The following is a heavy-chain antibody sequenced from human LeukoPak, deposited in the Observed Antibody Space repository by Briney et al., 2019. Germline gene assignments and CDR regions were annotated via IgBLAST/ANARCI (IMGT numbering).Heavy chain of an antibody. CDR3: ARENGVLWFGESLRALDY. V-gene: IGHV3-48*01. Sequence: GGSLRLSRAASGFTFSSYWMSWVRQAPGKGLEWVSYISSSSSTIYYADSVKGRFTISRDNAKNSLYLQMNSLRAEDTAVYYCARENGVLWFGESLRALDYWGQGTLVTVSS. CDR1: GFTFSSYW. CDR2: ISSSSSTI. D-gene: IGHD3-10*01. J-gene: IGHJ4*02.